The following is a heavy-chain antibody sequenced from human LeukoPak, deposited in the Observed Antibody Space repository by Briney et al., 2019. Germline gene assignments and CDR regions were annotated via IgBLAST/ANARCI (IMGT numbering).Heavy chain of an antibody. CDR2: ISSGSETK. J-gene: IGHJ4*02. D-gene: IGHD3-22*01. Sequence: GGSLRLSCEASGFSFSSHSMNWVRQAPGKGLEWVSYISSGSETKYYADSVKGRFTISRDNAKNSLYLQMNSLRAEDTAVYYCARDPNYYDSSGYSDYWGQGTLVTVSS. V-gene: IGHV3-48*04. CDR1: GFSFSSHS. CDR3: ARDPNYYDSSGYSDY.